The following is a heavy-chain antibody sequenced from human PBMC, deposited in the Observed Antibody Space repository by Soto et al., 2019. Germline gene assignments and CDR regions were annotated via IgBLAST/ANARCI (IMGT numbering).Heavy chain of an antibody. CDR1: GFTFSSYA. Sequence: QVQLVESGGGVVQPGRSLRLSCAASGFTFSSYAMHWVRQAPGKGLEWVAVISYDGSNKYYADSVKGRFTISRDNSKNPLYLQMNSLRAEDTAVYYCAREPFTMIVVVSHAFDIWGQGTMVTVSS. D-gene: IGHD3-22*01. CDR2: ISYDGSNK. J-gene: IGHJ3*02. CDR3: AREPFTMIVVVSHAFDI. V-gene: IGHV3-30-3*01.